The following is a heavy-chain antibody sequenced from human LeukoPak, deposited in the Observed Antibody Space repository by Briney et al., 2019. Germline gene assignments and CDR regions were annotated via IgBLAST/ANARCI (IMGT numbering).Heavy chain of an antibody. Sequence: GGSLRLSCAASGFALSDFWMHWVRHGPGKGPEWVSHINTDGSVTTYADSVRGRFTISSDYAKNTLYLHMSGLRVEDTAVYYCARVYGGPFDLWGRGALVTVSS. V-gene: IGHV3-74*01. CDR3: ARVYGGPFDL. D-gene: IGHD4-23*01. CDR1: GFALSDFW. CDR2: INTDGSVT. J-gene: IGHJ2*01.